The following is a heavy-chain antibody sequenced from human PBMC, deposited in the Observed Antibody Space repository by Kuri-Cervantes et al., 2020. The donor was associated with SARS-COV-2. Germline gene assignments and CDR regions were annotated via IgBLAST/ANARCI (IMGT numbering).Heavy chain of an antibody. Sequence: GESLKFSCAASEFTFSSYWMSWVRQAPGKGLEWVANIKQDGSEKYYVDSVKGRFTISRDNAKNSLYLQMNSLRAEDTAVHYCARAPIYCSSTSCYGAYGMDVWGQGTTVTVSS. CDR1: EFTFSSYW. D-gene: IGHD2-2*01. V-gene: IGHV3-7*05. CDR3: ARAPIYCSSTSCYGAYGMDV. J-gene: IGHJ6*02. CDR2: IKQDGSEK.